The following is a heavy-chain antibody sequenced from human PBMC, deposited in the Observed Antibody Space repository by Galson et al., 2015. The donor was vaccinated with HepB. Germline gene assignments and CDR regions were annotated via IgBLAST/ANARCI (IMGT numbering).Heavy chain of an antibody. D-gene: IGHD6-13*01. J-gene: IGHJ6*02. CDR2: IIPIFGIA. CDR1: GGTFSSYA. V-gene: IGHV1-69*13. Sequence: SVTVSCKASGGTFSSYAISWVRQAPGQGLEWMGGIIPIFGIANYAQKFQGRVTIAADESTSTAYMELSSLRSEDTAVYYCARGRAAAAAPYYYGMDVWGQGTTVTVSS. CDR3: ARGRAAAAAPYYYGMDV.